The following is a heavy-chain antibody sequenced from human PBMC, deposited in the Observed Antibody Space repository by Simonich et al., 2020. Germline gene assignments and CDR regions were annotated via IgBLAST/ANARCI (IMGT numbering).Heavy chain of an antibody. V-gene: IGHV3-23*01. Sequence: EVQLLESGGGLVQPGGSLRLSCAASGFTFSSYAMSWVRQAPQQRREEAHATRGRADSKYYAESLKGRFTLSRDNSKNTLYLQMNSLRAEDTAVYYCAKDSSLVGATDWFDPWGQGTLVTVSS. CDR3: AKDSSLVGATDWFDP. D-gene: IGHD1-26*01. CDR2: TRGRADSK. CDR1: GFTFSSYA. J-gene: IGHJ5*02.